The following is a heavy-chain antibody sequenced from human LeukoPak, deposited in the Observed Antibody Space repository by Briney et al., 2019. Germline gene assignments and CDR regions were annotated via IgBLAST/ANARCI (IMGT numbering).Heavy chain of an antibody. Sequence: GGSLRLSCAASGFTFSNYCMTWVRQAPGKGLEWVANIRQDGSEKYYVDSVKGRFTISRDNAKNSLYLQMNSLRAEDTAVYYCARDLMVRGVCDYWGQGTLVTVSS. CDR2: IRQDGSEK. D-gene: IGHD3-10*01. J-gene: IGHJ4*02. CDR3: ARDLMVRGVCDY. V-gene: IGHV3-7*01. CDR1: GFTFSNYC.